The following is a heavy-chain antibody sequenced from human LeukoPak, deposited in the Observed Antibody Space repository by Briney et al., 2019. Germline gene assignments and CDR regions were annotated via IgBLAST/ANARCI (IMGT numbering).Heavy chain of an antibody. Sequence: GGSLRLSCAASGFTFSSYAMSWVRQAPGKGLEWVSAISGSGGSTYYADSVKGRFTISRDNSKNTLYLQMNSLRAEDTAVYYCAKAAYYYDSSGYYSIMGWGQGTLVTVSS. J-gene: IGHJ4*02. CDR1: GFTFSSYA. D-gene: IGHD3-22*01. V-gene: IGHV3-23*01. CDR3: AKAAYYYDSSGYYSIMG. CDR2: ISGSGGST.